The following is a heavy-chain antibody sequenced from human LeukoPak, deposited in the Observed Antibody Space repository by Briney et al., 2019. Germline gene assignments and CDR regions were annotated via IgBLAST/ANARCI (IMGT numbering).Heavy chain of an antibody. CDR3: ARDNCSSTSCVDY. CDR2: IWYDGSNK. J-gene: IGHJ4*02. D-gene: IGHD2-2*01. Sequence: GGSLRLSCAASGFTFSSYGMHWVRQAPGKGLDWVAVIWYDGSNKYYADSVKGRFTISRDNSKNTLYLQMNSLRAEDTAVYYCARDNCSSTSCVDYWGQGTLVTVSS. CDR1: GFTFSSYG. V-gene: IGHV3-33*01.